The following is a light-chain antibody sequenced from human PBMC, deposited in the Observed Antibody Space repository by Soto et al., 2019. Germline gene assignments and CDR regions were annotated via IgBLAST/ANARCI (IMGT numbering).Light chain of an antibody. CDR2: GVY. V-gene: IGKV3D-15*01. CDR1: QSVSSN. Sequence: EIVMTQSPTILSVSPGERAILSCRASQSVSSNLAWYQQKPGQAPRLLIYGVYTRAPGIPARFSGNGSGTEFTLTISSLQPDDFATYYCQHYTLYSASFGPGTKVDIK. J-gene: IGKJ3*01. CDR3: QHYTLYSAS.